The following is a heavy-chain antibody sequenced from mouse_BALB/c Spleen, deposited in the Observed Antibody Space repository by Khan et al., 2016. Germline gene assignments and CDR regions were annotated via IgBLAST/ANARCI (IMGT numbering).Heavy chain of an antibody. Sequence: EVQLQESGPGLVKPSQSLSLTCTVTGYSITSDYAWNWIRQFPGNKLEWMGYISYSGSTSYNPSLKSRISITRDTSKNQFFLQLNSVTTEATATYYCATTVVAPRFAYWGQGTLVTVSA. V-gene: IGHV3-2*02. CDR1: GYSITSDYA. D-gene: IGHD1-1*01. J-gene: IGHJ3*01. CDR2: ISYSGST. CDR3: ATTVVAPRFAY.